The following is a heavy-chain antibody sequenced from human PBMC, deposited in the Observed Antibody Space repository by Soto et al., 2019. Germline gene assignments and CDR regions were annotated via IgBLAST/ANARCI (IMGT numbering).Heavy chain of an antibody. V-gene: IGHV3-9*01. J-gene: IGHJ4*02. D-gene: IGHD5-18*01. Sequence: EVQLVESGGGLVQPGRSLRLSCAASGFTFDDYAMHWVRQAPGKGLEWVSGISWNSGSIGYADSVKGRFTISRDNAKNSLYLQMNSLRAEDTALYYCASGRDGYSYGAPDYWGQGTLVTVSS. CDR1: GFTFDDYA. CDR2: ISWNSGSI. CDR3: ASGRDGYSYGAPDY.